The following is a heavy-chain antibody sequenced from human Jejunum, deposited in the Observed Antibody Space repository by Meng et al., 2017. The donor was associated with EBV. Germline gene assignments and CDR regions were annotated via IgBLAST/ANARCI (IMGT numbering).Heavy chain of an antibody. CDR2: VNPSPVDT. Sequence: GVEVKKPGASVKMSCKKTGSTFTNYHMQWGRQAPGQGLGWVGMVNPSPVDTNYARKFQGRVTMTSDTSTSTVHMELNSLKSDDTAVYYCARGLDSSTPGTDWGQGTLVTVSS. J-gene: IGHJ4*02. CDR1: GSTFTNYH. D-gene: IGHD6-13*01. V-gene: IGHV1-46*01. CDR3: ARGLDSSTPGTD.